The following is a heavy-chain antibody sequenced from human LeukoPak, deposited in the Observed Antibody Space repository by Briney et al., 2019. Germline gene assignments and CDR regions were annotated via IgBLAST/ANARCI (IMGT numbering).Heavy chain of an antibody. D-gene: IGHD2-2*01. CDR1: GFTVSSNY. CDR2: IYSGGST. V-gene: IGHV3-66*01. J-gene: IGHJ2*01. Sequence: GGSLRLSCAASGFTVSSNYMSWVRQAPGKGLEWVSVIYSGGSTYYADSVKGRFTISRDNSKNTLYLQMNSLRAEDTAVYYCARDCSTTSCSSWYFDLWGRGTLVTVSS. CDR3: ARDCSTTSCSSWYFDL.